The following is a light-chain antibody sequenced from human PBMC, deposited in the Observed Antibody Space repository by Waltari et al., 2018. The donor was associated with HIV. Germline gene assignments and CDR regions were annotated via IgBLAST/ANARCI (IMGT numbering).Light chain of an antibody. J-gene: IGLJ3*02. CDR2: RTD. CDR3: STWDDSLSHWV. Sequence: QSVLSQPPSASGTPGQNTSISCSGDISNIGNSFVYWYQQRPGMAPRLLIYRTDLRPSGVPDRFSGSKSDDSASLAISGLRFEDEADDHCSTWDDSLSHWVFGGGTKLTVL. CDR1: ISNIGNSF. V-gene: IGLV1-47*01.